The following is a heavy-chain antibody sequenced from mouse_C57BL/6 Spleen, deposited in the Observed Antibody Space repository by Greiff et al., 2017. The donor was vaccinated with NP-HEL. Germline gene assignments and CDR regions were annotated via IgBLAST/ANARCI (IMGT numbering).Heavy chain of an antibody. D-gene: IGHD1-1*01. J-gene: IGHJ4*01. CDR3: ARDRVGDYYYAMDY. V-gene: IGHV5-4*01. Sequence: EVMLVESGGGLVKPGGSLKLSCAASGFTFSSYAMSWVRQTPEKRLAWVATISDGGSYTYYPDNVKGRFTISRDNAKNNLYLQMSHLKSEDTAMYYCARDRVGDYYYAMDYWGQGTSVTVSS. CDR2: ISDGGSYT. CDR1: GFTFSSYA.